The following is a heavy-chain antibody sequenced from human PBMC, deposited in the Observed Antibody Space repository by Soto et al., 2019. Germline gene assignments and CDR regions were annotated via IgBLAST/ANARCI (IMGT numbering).Heavy chain of an antibody. V-gene: IGHV5-10-1*01. CDR1: GYSFTSYW. D-gene: IGHD3-22*01. Sequence: PGESLKISCKGSGYSFTSYWISWVRQMPGKGLEWMGRIDPSDSYTNYSPSFQGHVTISADKSISTAYLQWSSLKASDTAVYYCARQVISYSPHDYWGQGTLVTVSS. J-gene: IGHJ4*02. CDR3: ARQVISYSPHDY. CDR2: IDPSDSYT.